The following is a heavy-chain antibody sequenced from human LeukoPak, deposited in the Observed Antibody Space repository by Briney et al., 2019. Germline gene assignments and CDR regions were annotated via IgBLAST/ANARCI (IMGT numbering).Heavy chain of an antibody. CDR2: IGTAGDT. V-gene: IGHV3-13*03. CDR3: ARDSNYYDSSGSFDY. D-gene: IGHD3-22*01. J-gene: IGHJ4*02. CDR1: GFTFSSYD. Sequence: QPGGSLRLSCAACGFTFSSYDMHWVRQATGKGLEWVSAIGTAGDTYYPGSVKGQFTISRDNAKNSLYLQMNSLRAEDTAVYYCARDSNYYDSSGSFDYWGQGTLVTVSS.